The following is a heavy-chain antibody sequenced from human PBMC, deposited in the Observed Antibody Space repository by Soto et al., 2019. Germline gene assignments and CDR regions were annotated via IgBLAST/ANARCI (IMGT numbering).Heavy chain of an antibody. Sequence: EVQLLESGGGLVQPGESLRLFCAASGFTFSTYAMSWVRQAPGKGLEWVSVISGSGGDTYYADSVKGRFTIARDNSKNTLSRQMNSLRAEDTAVYYCAKARGSSTPAPGSYWGQGTQVTVSS. CDR3: AKARGSSTPAPGSY. CDR2: ISGSGGDT. V-gene: IGHV3-23*01. CDR1: GFTFSTYA. D-gene: IGHD2-2*01. J-gene: IGHJ1*01.